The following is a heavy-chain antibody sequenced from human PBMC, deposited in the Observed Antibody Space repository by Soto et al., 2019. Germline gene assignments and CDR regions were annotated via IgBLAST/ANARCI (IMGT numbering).Heavy chain of an antibody. Sequence: QVQLVQSGAEVKKPGSSVKVSCKASGGTFNNYPFSWVRQAPGQGLEWMGGIIPVFGTADYAQKFQGRVTITADKSTSTVYMELSSLRSEDTAVYYCARVLEFRDGYISHFDFWGQGTLVTVSS. D-gene: IGHD6-13*01. J-gene: IGHJ4*02. CDR2: IIPVFGTA. CDR3: ARVLEFRDGYISHFDF. CDR1: GGTFNNYP. V-gene: IGHV1-69*06.